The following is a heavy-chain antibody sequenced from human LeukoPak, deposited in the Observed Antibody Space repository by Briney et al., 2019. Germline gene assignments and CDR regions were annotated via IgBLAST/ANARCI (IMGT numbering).Heavy chain of an antibody. V-gene: IGHV3-66*01. CDR1: GFTVSGNY. Sequence: GSLRLSCAASGFTVSGNYMSWVRQAPGKGLEWVSVFYSGGSTYYADSVKGRFTISRDNSKNTVYLQMNSLRAEDTGVYYCARDSSGNGMDVWGQGTTVTVSS. D-gene: IGHD6-19*01. J-gene: IGHJ6*02. CDR2: FYSGGST. CDR3: ARDSSGNGMDV.